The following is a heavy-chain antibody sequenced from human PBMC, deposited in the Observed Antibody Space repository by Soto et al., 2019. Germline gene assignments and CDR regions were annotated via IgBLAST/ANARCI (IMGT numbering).Heavy chain of an antibody. D-gene: IGHD6-6*01. CDR2: IYHSGST. J-gene: IGHJ4*02. CDR1: GGSISSSNW. Sequence: SETLSLTCAVSGGSISSSNWWSWVRQPPGKGLEWIGEIYHSGSTNYNPSLKSRVTISVDKSKNQFSLKLSSVTAADTAVYYCARDRIIPARPLDYWGQGTLVTVSS. CDR3: ARDRIIPARPLDY. V-gene: IGHV4-4*02.